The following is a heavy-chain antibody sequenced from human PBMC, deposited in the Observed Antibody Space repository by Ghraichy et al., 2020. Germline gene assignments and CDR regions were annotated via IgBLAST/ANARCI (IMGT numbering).Heavy chain of an antibody. V-gene: IGHV4-4*09. D-gene: IGHD2-15*01. CDR2: IYTSGST. CDR1: GGSISSYY. J-gene: IGHJ6*02. CDR3: ARGEWWGSLYYYYGMDV. Sequence: SETLSLTCTVSGGSISSYYWSWIRQPPGKGLEWIGYIYTSGSTNYNPSLKSRATLSVDTSKNQFSLKLSSVTAADTAVYYCARGEWWGSLYYYYGMDVWGQGTTVTVSS.